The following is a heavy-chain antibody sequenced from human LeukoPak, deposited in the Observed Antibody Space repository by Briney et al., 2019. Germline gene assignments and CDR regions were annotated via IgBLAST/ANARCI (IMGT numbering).Heavy chain of an antibody. Sequence: PGGSLRLSCAASGFTFSSYAMHWVRQAPGKGLEYVSAISSNGGSTYYANSVKGRFTISRDNSKNTLYLQMGSLRAEDMAVYYCARDSPAAAGTFDYWGQGTLVTVSS. CDR1: GFTFSSYA. D-gene: IGHD6-13*01. CDR3: ARDSPAAAGTFDY. CDR2: ISSNGGST. V-gene: IGHV3-64*01. J-gene: IGHJ4*02.